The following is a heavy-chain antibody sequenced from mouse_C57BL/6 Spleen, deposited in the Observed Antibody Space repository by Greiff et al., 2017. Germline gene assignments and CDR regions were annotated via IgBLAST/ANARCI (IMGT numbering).Heavy chain of an antibody. V-gene: IGHV1-59*01. CDR1: GYTFTSYW. CDR2: NDPSDSYT. Sequence: QVQLQQPGAELVRPGTSVKLSCKASGYTFTSYWMHWVKQRPGQGLEWIGVNDPSDSYTNYNQKFKGKATLTVDTSSSTAYMQLSSLTSADSAVYYCTKEFSPYFSSTAMDYWAQGTSVTVSS. J-gene: IGHJ4*01. CDR3: TKEFSPYFSSTAMDY. D-gene: IGHD1-1*01.